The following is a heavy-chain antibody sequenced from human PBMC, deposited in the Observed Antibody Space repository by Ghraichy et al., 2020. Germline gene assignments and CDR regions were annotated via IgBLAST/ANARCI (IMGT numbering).Heavy chain of an antibody. Sequence: SETLSLTCGVSGASLGDYSWSWIRRAPGKGLEWIGEDNQRGGTNYNPSLKSRVSISVDTSKNHFDLKLGFVTAADTAMYYCTRGAYRGRQDSWGQGTLVTVSS. V-gene: IGHV4-34*01. CDR2: DNQRGGT. CDR1: GASLGDYS. CDR3: TRGAYRGRQDS. D-gene: IGHD3-10*01. J-gene: IGHJ5*01.